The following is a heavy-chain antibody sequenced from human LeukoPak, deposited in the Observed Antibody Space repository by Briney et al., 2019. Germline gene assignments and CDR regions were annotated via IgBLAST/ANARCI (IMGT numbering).Heavy chain of an antibody. J-gene: IGHJ6*03. V-gene: IGHV1-2*02. Sequence: HWASVKVSCKASGYTFTGYYIHWVRQAPGQGLESMGWINPNRGGTKYAQKFQGGVTMTRDTSISTAYMELTRLRSDDTAVYYCARDRDSTSSWVEWYYYYNMDVWGKGTPVTVSS. CDR2: INPNRGGT. CDR1: GYTFTGYY. D-gene: IGHD6-6*01. CDR3: ARDRDSTSSWVEWYYYYNMDV.